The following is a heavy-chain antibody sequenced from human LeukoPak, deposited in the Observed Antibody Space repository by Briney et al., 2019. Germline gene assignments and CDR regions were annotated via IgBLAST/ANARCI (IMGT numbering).Heavy chain of an antibody. V-gene: IGHV4-59*01. CDR3: ARDNYGSGTLV. Sequence: MPSETLSLTCTVSGGSISSYYWSWIRQPPGKGLEWIGYIYYSGSTNYNPSLKSRVTISVDTSKNQFSLKLSSVTAADTAVYYCARDNYGSGTLVWGKGTTVTVSS. D-gene: IGHD3-10*01. J-gene: IGHJ6*04. CDR2: IYYSGST. CDR1: GGSISSYY.